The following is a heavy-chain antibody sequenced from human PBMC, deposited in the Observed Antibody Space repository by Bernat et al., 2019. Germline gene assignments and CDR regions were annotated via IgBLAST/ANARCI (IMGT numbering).Heavy chain of an antibody. J-gene: IGHJ3*02. CDR2: INSDGSST. CDR3: ARDTTWIPHDAFDI. V-gene: IGHV3-74*01. Sequence: EVQLVESGGGLVQPGGSLRLSCAASGFTFSSYWMHWVRQAPGKGLVWVSRINSDGSSTSYADSVKCRFTISRDHAKNTLYLQMNSLSAEDTAVYYCARDTTWIPHDAFDIWGQGTMVTVSS. D-gene: IGHD5-18*01. CDR1: GFTFSSYW.